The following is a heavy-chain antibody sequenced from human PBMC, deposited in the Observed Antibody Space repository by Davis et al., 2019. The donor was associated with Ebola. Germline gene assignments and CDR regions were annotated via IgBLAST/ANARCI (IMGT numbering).Heavy chain of an antibody. D-gene: IGHD7-27*01. CDR3: ARETGDGGGMDV. CDR2: INPSGGST. CDR1: GYTLAELS. J-gene: IGHJ6*04. V-gene: IGHV1-46*01. Sequence: ASVKVSCKCKVSGYTLAELSMHWVRQAPGQGLEWMGIINPSGGSTSYAQKFQGRVTMTRDTSTSTVYMVLSSLGSEDTAVYYCARETGDGGGMDVWGKGTTVTVSS.